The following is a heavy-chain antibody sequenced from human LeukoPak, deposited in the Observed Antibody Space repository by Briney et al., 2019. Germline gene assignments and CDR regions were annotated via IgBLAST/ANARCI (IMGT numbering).Heavy chain of an antibody. CDR3: ATLKMYSSGWYYFDY. Sequence: PSETLSLTCAVYGGSFSGYYWSWIRQPPGKGLEWIGEINHSGSTNYNPSLKSRVTISVDTSKNQFSLKLSSVTAADTAVYYCATLKMYSSGWYYFDYWGQGTLVTVSS. CDR2: INHSGST. CDR1: GGSFSGYY. J-gene: IGHJ4*02. V-gene: IGHV4-34*01. D-gene: IGHD6-19*01.